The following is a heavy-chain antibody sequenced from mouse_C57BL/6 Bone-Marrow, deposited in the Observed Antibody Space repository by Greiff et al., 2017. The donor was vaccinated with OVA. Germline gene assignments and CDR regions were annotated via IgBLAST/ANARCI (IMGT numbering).Heavy chain of an antibody. CDR3: TTWGGAMDY. Sequence: VQLQLSGAVLVRPGASVKLSCTASGFHLSVDYMLFVKLLPEPRLVFIGWIDPENGDTEYASKFQGKATITADTSSNTAYLQLSSLTSEDTAVYYCTTWGGAMDYWGQGTSVTVSS. CDR2: IDPENGDT. V-gene: IGHV14-4*01. J-gene: IGHJ4*01. CDR1: GFHLSVDY.